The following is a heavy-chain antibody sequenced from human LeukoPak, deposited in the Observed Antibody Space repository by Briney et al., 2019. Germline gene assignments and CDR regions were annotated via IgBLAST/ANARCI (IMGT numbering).Heavy chain of an antibody. V-gene: IGHV3-21*01. CDR2: ISSSSSYI. CDR3: ARAAQLLPYYFDY. Sequence: PGGSLRLSCAASGFTFSSYAMSWVRQAPGKGLEWVSSISSSSSYIYYADSVKGRFTISRDNAKNSLYLQMNSLRAEDTAVYYCARAAQLLPYYFDYWGQGTLVTVSS. CDR1: GFTFSSYA. D-gene: IGHD2-2*01. J-gene: IGHJ4*02.